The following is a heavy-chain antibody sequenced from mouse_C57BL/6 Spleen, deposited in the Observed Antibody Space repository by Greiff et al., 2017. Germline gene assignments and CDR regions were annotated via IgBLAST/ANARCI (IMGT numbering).Heavy chain of an antibody. J-gene: IGHJ4*01. D-gene: IGHD2-1*01. CDR2: IWSGGST. Sequence: QVQLQESGPGLVQPSQSLSITCTVSGFSLTSYGVHWVRQSPGKGLEWLGVIWSGGSTDYNAAFISRLSISKDNSKSQVFFKMNSLQADDTAIYYCASYGNYGYAMDYWGQGTSVTVSS. CDR1: GFSLTSYG. V-gene: IGHV2-2*01. CDR3: ASYGNYGYAMDY.